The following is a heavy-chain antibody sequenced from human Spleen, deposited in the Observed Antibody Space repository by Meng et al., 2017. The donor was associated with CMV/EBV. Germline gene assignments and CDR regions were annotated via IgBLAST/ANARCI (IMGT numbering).Heavy chain of an antibody. CDR2: IKQDGSEE. Sequence: FSTYWKGWVRQAQGKGLEWVANIKQDGSEEYYVDSVKGRFTISRDNAKNSLSLQMNSLRAEDTAVYYCARDCRDFDFRSGLSLFYFDYWGQGTLVTVSS. CDR1: FSTYW. J-gene: IGHJ4*02. CDR3: ARDCRDFDFRSGLSLFYFDY. D-gene: IGHD3-3*01. V-gene: IGHV3-7*01.